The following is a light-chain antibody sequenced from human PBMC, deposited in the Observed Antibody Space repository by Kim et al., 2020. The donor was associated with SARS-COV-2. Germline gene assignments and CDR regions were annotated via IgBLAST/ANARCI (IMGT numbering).Light chain of an antibody. J-gene: IGLJ3*02. CDR2: GRN. Sequence: SSELTQDPAVSVALGQTVRITCQVDTLGPYYASWYQKKPGQSPVLVVYGRNSRPPGIPDRFSGSTSGKTAYLIITGAQAEDEADYFCNARDRSTDHSVFG. CDR1: TLGPYY. V-gene: IGLV3-19*01. CDR3: NARDRSTDHSV.